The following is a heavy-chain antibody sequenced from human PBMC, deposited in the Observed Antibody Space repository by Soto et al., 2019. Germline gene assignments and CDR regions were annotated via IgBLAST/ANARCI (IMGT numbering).Heavy chain of an antibody. D-gene: IGHD5-12*01. CDR2: IIPIFGTA. Sequence: ASVKVSCKASGGTFSSYAISWVRQAPGQGLEWMGGIIPIFGTANYAQKFQGRVTITADESTSTAYMELSSLRSEDTAVYYCARAKDGYNHAIDYWGQGTLVTVSS. CDR1: GGTFSSYA. CDR3: ARAKDGYNHAIDY. V-gene: IGHV1-69*13. J-gene: IGHJ4*02.